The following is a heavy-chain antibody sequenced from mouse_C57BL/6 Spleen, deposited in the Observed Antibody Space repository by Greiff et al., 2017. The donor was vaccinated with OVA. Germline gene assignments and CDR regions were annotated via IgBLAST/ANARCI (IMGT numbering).Heavy chain of an antibody. CDR3: ARGHYGSNYFDY. CDR2: ISYSGST. CDR1: GYSITSGYD. D-gene: IGHD1-1*01. V-gene: IGHV3-1*01. J-gene: IGHJ2*01. Sequence: EVHLVESGPGMVKPSQSLSLTCTVTGYSITSGYDWHWIRHFPGNKLEWMGYISYSGSTNYNPSLKSRISITHDTSKNHFFLKLNSVTTEDTATYYCARGHYGSNYFDYWGQGTTLTVSS.